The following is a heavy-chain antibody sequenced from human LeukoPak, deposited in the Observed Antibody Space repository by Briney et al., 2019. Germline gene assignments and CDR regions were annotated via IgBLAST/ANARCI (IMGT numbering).Heavy chain of an antibody. CDR2: INSDGSST. D-gene: IGHD1-26*01. J-gene: IGHJ4*02. CDR3: ARDRNTGSPHENLFEY. CDR1: GFTFSSYW. Sequence: GGSLRLSCAASGFTFSSYWMHWVRQAPGKGLVWVSRINSDGSSTSYADSVKGRFTISRDNAKNTLYLQMNSLRAEDTSVYYCARDRNTGSPHENLFEYWGQGSLVTVSS. V-gene: IGHV3-74*01.